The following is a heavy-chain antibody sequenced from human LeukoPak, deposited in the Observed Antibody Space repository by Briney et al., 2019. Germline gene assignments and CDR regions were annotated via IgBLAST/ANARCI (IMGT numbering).Heavy chain of an antibody. D-gene: IGHD3-10*01. Sequence: SETLSLTCAVSGYSISSGYYWSWIRQPAGKGLEWIGRIYTSGSTNYNPSLKSRVTMSVDTSKNQFSLKLSSVTAADTAVYYCASSGDYGSGLAYWGQGTLVTVSS. V-gene: IGHV4-4*07. J-gene: IGHJ4*02. CDR3: ASSGDYGSGLAY. CDR1: GYSISSGYY. CDR2: IYTSGST.